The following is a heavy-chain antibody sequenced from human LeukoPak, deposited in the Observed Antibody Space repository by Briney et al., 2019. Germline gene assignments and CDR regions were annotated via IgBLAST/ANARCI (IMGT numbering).Heavy chain of an antibody. V-gene: IGHV3-30*02. Sequence: GGSLRPSCAASGFTFSNYGMHWVRQAPGKGLEWVAFIRYDGSEKYFAESVKGRFTISRDNSKDMLHLQMNSLRAEDTAVYYCAKGRGSSGYIYFDYRGQGTLVTVSS. CDR2: IRYDGSEK. J-gene: IGHJ4*02. CDR3: AKGRGSSGYIYFDY. D-gene: IGHD6-19*01. CDR1: GFTFSNYG.